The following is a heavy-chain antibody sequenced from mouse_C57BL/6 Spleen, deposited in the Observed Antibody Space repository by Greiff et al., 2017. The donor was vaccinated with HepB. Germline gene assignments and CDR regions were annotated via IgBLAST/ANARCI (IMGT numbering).Heavy chain of an antibody. CDR3: ARGRLGLYFDY. V-gene: IGHV5-17*01. Sequence: EVKVVESGGGLVKPGGSLKLSCAASGFTFSDYGMHWVRQAPEKGLEWVAYISSGSSTIYYADTVKGRFTISRDNAKNTLFLQMTSLRSEDTAMYYCARGRLGLYFDYWGQGTTLTVSS. D-gene: IGHD3-1*01. CDR1: GFTFSDYG. J-gene: IGHJ2*01. CDR2: ISSGSSTI.